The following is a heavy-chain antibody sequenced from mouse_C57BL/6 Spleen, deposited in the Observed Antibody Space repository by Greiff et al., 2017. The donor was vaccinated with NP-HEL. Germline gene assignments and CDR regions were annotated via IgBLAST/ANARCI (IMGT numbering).Heavy chain of an antibody. D-gene: IGHD2-3*01. CDR1: GFNIKDDY. Sequence: EVQLQQSGAELVRPGASVKLSCTASGFNIKDDYMHWVQQRPEQGLEWIGWIDTENGDTEYASKFQGKATITADTSSHTAYLQRSCLTSEDTAVYYCTGDGYYLSMDYWGQGPSVTVSS. J-gene: IGHJ4*01. V-gene: IGHV14-4*01. CDR3: TGDGYYLSMDY. CDR2: IDTENGDT.